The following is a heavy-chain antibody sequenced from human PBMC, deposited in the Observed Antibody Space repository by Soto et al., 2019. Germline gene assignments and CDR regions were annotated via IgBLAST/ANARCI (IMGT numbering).Heavy chain of an antibody. D-gene: IGHD2-15*01. Sequence: PGGSLRLSCTVSAGSEFSFSDQYMDWVRQAPGKGLEWVGRSRNRVNNLSTAYAASVQGRFTISRDESKNTVYLQMNSLKTDDTAVYYCSRVGPSAKSPDYWGQGTLVTVS. CDR1: EFSFSDQY. J-gene: IGHJ4*02. V-gene: IGHV3-72*01. CDR3: SRVGPSAKSPDY. CDR2: SRNRVNNLST.